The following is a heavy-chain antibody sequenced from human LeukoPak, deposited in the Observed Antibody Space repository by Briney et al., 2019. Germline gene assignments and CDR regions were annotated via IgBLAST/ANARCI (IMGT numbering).Heavy chain of an antibody. J-gene: IGHJ3*02. CDR1: GFTISSYY. Sequence: SETLSLTCAVSGFTISSYYLSWVRQPPGKGLEWVGRTYTSRSTNYNPSLKSRVAMSVDTSKHQFYLKLSSVNAADTGVYYCARGVLVVVPAAGAFDIWGQGTMVTVSS. V-gene: IGHV4-4*07. CDR2: TYTSRST. CDR3: ARGVLVVVPAAGAFDI. D-gene: IGHD2-2*01.